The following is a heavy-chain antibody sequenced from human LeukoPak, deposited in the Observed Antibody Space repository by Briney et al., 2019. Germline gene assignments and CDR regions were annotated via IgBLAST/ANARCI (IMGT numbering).Heavy chain of an antibody. V-gene: IGHV4-59*08. Sequence: PSETLSLTCTVSGGSISSYYWSWIRRPPGKGLEWIGYIYYSGSTNYNPSLKSRVTISVDTSKNQFSLKLSSVTAADTAVYYCARGKRRGYYDISGFDYWGQGTLVTVSS. D-gene: IGHD3-22*01. CDR1: GGSISSYY. CDR3: ARGKRRGYYDISGFDY. CDR2: IYYSGST. J-gene: IGHJ4*02.